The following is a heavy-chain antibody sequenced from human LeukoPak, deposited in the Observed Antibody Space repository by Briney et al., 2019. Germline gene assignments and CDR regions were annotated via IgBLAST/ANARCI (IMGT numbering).Heavy chain of an antibody. CDR3: ASSPFAGFGELV. J-gene: IGHJ4*02. Sequence: GSSVKVSCKASGGTFSSNAMSWVRQAPGQGLEWMGGIIPIFGTANYAQKFQGRVTITTDESTSTAYMELSSLRSEDTAVYYCASSPFAGFGELVWGQGTLVTVSS. D-gene: IGHD3-10*01. CDR2: IIPIFGTA. CDR1: GGTFSSNA. V-gene: IGHV1-69*05.